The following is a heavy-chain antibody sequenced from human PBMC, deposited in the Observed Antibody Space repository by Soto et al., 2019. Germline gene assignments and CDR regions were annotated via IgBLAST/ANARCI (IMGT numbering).Heavy chain of an antibody. CDR3: ARDSVRYCRDGVCYQGYYYFAMDV. Sequence: QVPLVQSGAEVKKPGSSVKVSCKASGGTFSSYAISWVRQAPGQGLEWMGGIIPIFGTANYAQKFQGRVTITADESTSTAYMELSSLRSDDTATYYCARDSVRYCRDGVCYQGYYYFAMDVWGQGTTVTVS. J-gene: IGHJ6*02. D-gene: IGHD2-8*01. V-gene: IGHV1-69*01. CDR2: IIPIFGTA. CDR1: GGTFSSYA.